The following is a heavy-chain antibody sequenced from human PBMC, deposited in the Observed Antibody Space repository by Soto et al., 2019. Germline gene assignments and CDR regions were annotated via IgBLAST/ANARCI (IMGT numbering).Heavy chain of an antibody. D-gene: IGHD3-22*01. CDR1: GFTFSSYG. CDR3: ARDGTDYYYSSGSDY. V-gene: IGHV3-33*01. CDR2: IWYDGSNK. Sequence: QVQLVESGGGVVQPGRSLRLSCAASGFTFSSYGMHWVRQAPGKGLEWVAVIWYDGSNKYYADSVKCRFTISRDNSRLSLYLQMNSLRAEETAVYYCARDGTDYYYSSGSDYWGQGTLVTVSS. J-gene: IGHJ4*02.